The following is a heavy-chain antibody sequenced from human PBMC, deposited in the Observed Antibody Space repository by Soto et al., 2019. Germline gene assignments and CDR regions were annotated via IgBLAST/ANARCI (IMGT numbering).Heavy chain of an antibody. CDR1: GFTFSSYG. J-gene: IGHJ6*02. CDR2: IWYDGSNK. CDR3: ARDKKMATIKHYYGMDV. Sequence: GGSLRLSCAASGFTFSSYGMHWVRQAPGKGLEWVAVIWYDGSNKYYADSVKGRFTISRDNSKNTLYLQMNSLRAEDTAVYYCARDKKMATIKHYYGMDVWGQGTTVTV. V-gene: IGHV3-33*01. D-gene: IGHD5-12*01.